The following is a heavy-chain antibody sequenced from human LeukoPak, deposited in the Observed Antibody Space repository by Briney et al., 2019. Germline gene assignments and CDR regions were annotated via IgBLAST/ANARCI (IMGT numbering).Heavy chain of an antibody. CDR1: GFIFSNYA. V-gene: IGHV3-30*04. Sequence: PERSLRLSCAASGFIFSNYAIHWVRQAPGKGLEWVAVTSYDGSNKYYADSVKGRFTISRDISKNTLYLQMNSLRAEDTAVYYCAREYCSSISCYVDYWGQGTLVTVSS. CDR3: AREYCSSISCYVDY. D-gene: IGHD2-2*01. CDR2: TSYDGSNK. J-gene: IGHJ4*01.